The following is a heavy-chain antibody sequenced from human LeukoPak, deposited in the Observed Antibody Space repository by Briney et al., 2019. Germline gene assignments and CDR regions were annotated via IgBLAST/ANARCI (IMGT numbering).Heavy chain of an antibody. CDR3: AKRGVVIRVILVGFHKEAYYFDS. J-gene: IGHJ4*02. CDR1: GISLSNYG. Sequence: GGSLRLSCAVSGISLSNYGMSWVRQAPGKGLEWVTGISGSGGGTNYADSVKGRFTISRDNPKNTLYLQMNRLRAEDTAVYFCAKRGVVIRVILVGFHKEAYYFDSWGQGALVTVSS. CDR2: ISGSGGGT. V-gene: IGHV3-23*01. D-gene: IGHD3-22*01.